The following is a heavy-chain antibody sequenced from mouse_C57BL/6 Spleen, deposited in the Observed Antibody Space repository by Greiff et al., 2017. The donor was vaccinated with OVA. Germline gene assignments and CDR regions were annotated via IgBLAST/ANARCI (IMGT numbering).Heavy chain of an antibody. J-gene: IGHJ3*01. Sequence: EVMLVESGGGLVKPGGSLKLSCAASGFTFSSYAMSWVRQTPEKRLEWVATISDGGSYTYYSDNVKGRFTISRDNAKNNLYLQMSHLKSEDTAMYYCARDHYGSSYGFAYWGQGTLVTVSA. CDR2: ISDGGSYT. D-gene: IGHD1-1*01. V-gene: IGHV5-4*01. CDR1: GFTFSSYA. CDR3: ARDHYGSSYGFAY.